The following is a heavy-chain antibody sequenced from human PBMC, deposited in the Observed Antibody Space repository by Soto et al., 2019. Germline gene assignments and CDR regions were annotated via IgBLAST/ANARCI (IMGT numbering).Heavy chain of an antibody. D-gene: IGHD6-13*01. CDR2: IRGKTDTYAT. J-gene: IGHJ6*02. CDR3: TKRIGAYAMDV. CDR1: GFTFSGSS. V-gene: IGHV3-73*01. Sequence: PGGSLRLSCAASGFTFSGSSMHWVRHASGKGLEWVGRIRGKTDTYATAYAAPVRGRFTISRDDSKNTAYLQMNSLKTEDTAVYFCTKRIGAYAMDVWGQGTTVTVSS.